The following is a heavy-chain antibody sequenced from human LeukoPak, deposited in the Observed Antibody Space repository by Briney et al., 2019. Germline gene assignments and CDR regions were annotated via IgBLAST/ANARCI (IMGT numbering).Heavy chain of an antibody. V-gene: IGHV1-8*01. Sequence: ASVKVSCKASGYTYTSYDINWVRQATGQGLEWMGWMNPNSGNTGNAQKFQGRVTMTRNTSISTAYMELSSLRSEDTAVYYCARADRTYYDFWSGYYRYYYYYMDVWGKGTTVTVSS. D-gene: IGHD3-3*01. CDR2: MNPNSGNT. CDR1: GYTYTSYD. CDR3: ARADRTYYDFWSGYYRYYYYYMDV. J-gene: IGHJ6*03.